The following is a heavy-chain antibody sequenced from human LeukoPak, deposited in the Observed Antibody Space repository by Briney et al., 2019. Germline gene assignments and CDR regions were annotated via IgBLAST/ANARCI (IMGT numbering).Heavy chain of an antibody. CDR3: AKARSGTSTSCYNY. Sequence: GGSLRLSCAASGFTFSSYDMSWVRQAPGKGLEWVSGISGSDSTTYYADSVKGRFTISRDNSKNMLELQMNSLRAEDTAVYYCAKARSGTSTSCYNYWGQGTLVTVSS. D-gene: IGHD2-2*02. V-gene: IGHV3-23*01. J-gene: IGHJ4*02. CDR1: GFTFSSYD. CDR2: ISGSDSTT.